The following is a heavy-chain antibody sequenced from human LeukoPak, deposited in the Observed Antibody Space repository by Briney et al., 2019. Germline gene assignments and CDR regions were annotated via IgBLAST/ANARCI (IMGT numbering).Heavy chain of an antibody. Sequence: SVKVSCKASGGTFSSYAISWMRQAPGQGLEWMGGIIPIFGTANYAQKFQGRVTITADESTSTAYMELSSLRSEDTAVYYCAILLWFGEFVDYWGQGTLVTVSP. CDR3: AILLWFGEFVDY. CDR2: IIPIFGTA. V-gene: IGHV1-69*13. J-gene: IGHJ4*02. CDR1: GGTFSSYA. D-gene: IGHD3-10*01.